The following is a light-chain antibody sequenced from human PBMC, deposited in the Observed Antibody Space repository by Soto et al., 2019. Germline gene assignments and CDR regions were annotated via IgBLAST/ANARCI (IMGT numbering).Light chain of an antibody. V-gene: IGKV3-15*01. CDR1: QRISSN. CDR2: GAS. Sequence: EIVMTQSPATLSVSPGERATLSCRASQRISSNLAWYQQKPGQAPRLLIYGASTRATGIPARFSGSGSGTEFTLSISSLQSEDFAVYYCQQYSIWPYTFGRGTKLEIK. J-gene: IGKJ2*01. CDR3: QQYSIWPYT.